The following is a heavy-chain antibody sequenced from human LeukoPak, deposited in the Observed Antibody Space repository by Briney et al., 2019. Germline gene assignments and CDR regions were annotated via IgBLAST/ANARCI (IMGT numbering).Heavy chain of an antibody. D-gene: IGHD6-13*01. CDR2: IYPGDSDT. V-gene: IGHV5-51*01. CDR3: GRIPAAGSLKGSFDI. Sequence: GESLKISCKGSGYTFTNYWIGWVRQMPGKGLEFMGIIYPGDSDTRYSPSFQGQVTISVDKSINTAYLQWSSLKASDSAMYYCGRIPAAGSLKGSFDIWGQGTMVTVSS. J-gene: IGHJ3*02. CDR1: GYTFTNYW.